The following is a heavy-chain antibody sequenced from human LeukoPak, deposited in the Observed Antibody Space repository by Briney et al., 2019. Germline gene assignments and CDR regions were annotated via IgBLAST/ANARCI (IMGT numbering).Heavy chain of an antibody. CDR3: IRRDASGQLYFDY. CDR1: GFTFSRYA. V-gene: IGHV3-64D*06. J-gene: IGHJ4*02. D-gene: IGHD3-10*01. CDR2: ISSDGGST. Sequence: QPGGSLRLSCSASGFTFSRYAMHWVRQAPGKGLEYVSSISSDGGSTYYADSVKGRFTISRDNSKNTLDLQMSSLRADDTAVYYCIRRDASGQLYFDYWGQGTLVTVSS.